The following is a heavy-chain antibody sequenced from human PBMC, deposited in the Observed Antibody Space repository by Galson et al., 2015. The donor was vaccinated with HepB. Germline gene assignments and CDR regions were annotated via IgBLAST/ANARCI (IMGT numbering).Heavy chain of an antibody. J-gene: IGHJ5*02. CDR1: GGFISRSHYY. Sequence: SETLSLTCTVSGGFISRSHYYWGWIRQPPGKGLEWIGSISYSGSTYYNPSLKSRVAIYADTSKNQVSLKLTSVTAADTAVYYCARGPCGSTNCYWGWFDPWGQGTLVTVSS. V-gene: IGHV4-39*01. D-gene: IGHD2-2*01. CDR2: ISYSGST. CDR3: ARGPCGSTNCYWGWFDP.